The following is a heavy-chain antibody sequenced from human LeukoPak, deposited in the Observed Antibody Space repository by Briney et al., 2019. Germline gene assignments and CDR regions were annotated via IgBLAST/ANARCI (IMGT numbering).Heavy chain of an antibody. Sequence: GGSLRLSCAASGFTVSSNYMSWVRQAPGKGLEWVSVIYSGGSTYYADSVKGRFTISRDNSKNTLYLQMNSLRAEDTAVYYCARDSGDSSGYYFHFDYWGQGTLVTVSS. D-gene: IGHD3-22*01. J-gene: IGHJ4*02. CDR2: IYSGGST. CDR1: GFTVSSNY. V-gene: IGHV3-66*01. CDR3: ARDSGDSSGYYFHFDY.